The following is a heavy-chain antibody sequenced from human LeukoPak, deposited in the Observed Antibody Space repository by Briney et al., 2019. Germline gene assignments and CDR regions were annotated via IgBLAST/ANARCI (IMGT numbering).Heavy chain of an antibody. D-gene: IGHD3-9*01. CDR3: ARGEPYYDILTGYYTRNWFDP. CDR2: IYHSGST. J-gene: IGHJ5*02. V-gene: IGHV4-30-2*01. CDR1: GGSISSGGYY. Sequence: SQTLSLTCTVSGGSISSGGYYWSWIRQPPGKGLEWIGYIYHSGSTYYNPSLKSRVTISVDRSKNQFSLKLSSVTAADTAVYYCARGEPYYDILTGYYTRNWFDPWGQGTLVTVSS.